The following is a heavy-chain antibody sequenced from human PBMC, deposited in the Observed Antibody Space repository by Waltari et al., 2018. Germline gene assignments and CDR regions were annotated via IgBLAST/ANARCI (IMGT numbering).Heavy chain of an antibody. Sequence: EVQLVESGGGLVQPGGSLRLSCAASGFTFNSYAISWVRQAPGKGLEWVSALSAGGGTIYSADSVKGRFTISRDNAKNTVYLQMNSLRAEDTAVYYCARVWGSYRSFDYWGQGTLVTVSS. CDR3: ARVWGSYRSFDY. V-gene: IGHV3-23*04. CDR1: GFTFNSYA. D-gene: IGHD3-16*02. J-gene: IGHJ4*02. CDR2: LSAGGGTI.